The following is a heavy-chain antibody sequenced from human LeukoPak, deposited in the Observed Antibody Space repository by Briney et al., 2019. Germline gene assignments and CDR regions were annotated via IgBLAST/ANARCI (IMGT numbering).Heavy chain of an antibody. V-gene: IGHV1-18*01. CDR1: GYTFTSYG. Sequence: ASVKVSCKASGYTFTSYGISWVRQAPGQGLEWMGWISAYNGNTNYAQKLQGRVTMTTDTSTSTAYMELSSLRSEDTAVYYCARVLYSSSWTYTYYYGMDVWGQGTTVTVSS. CDR3: ARVLYSSSWTYTYYYGMDV. D-gene: IGHD6-13*01. J-gene: IGHJ6*02. CDR2: ISAYNGNT.